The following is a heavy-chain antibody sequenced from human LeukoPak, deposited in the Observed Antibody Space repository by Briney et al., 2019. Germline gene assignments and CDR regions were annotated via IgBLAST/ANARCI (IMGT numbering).Heavy chain of an antibody. V-gene: IGHV4-59*08. CDR3: ARGSGPYYDIYAEYFQH. CDR1: GGSISSYY. D-gene: IGHD3-9*01. CDR2: IYYSGST. Sequence: SETLSLTCTVSGGSISSYYWSWIRQPPGKGLEWIGYIYYSGSTNYNSSLKSRVTISVDTSKNQFSLKLSSVTAADTAVYYCARGSGPYYDIYAEYFQHWGQGTLVTVSS. J-gene: IGHJ1*01.